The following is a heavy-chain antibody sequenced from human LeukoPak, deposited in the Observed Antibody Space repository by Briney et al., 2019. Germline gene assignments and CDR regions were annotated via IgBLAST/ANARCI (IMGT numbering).Heavy chain of an antibody. V-gene: IGHV3-7*01. J-gene: IGHJ4*02. Sequence: GGSLRLSCAASGFTFSSYWMSWVRQAPGKGLEWVANIKQDGSEKYYVDSVKGRFTISRDNARYSLFLQMNSLRVEDTAVYYCVRENQLRCWGQGTLVSVSS. D-gene: IGHD5-12*01. CDR1: GFTFSSYW. CDR2: IKQDGSEK. CDR3: VRENQLRC.